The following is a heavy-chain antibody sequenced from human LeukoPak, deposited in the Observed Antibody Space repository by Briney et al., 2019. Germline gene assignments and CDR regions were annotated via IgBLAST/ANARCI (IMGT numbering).Heavy chain of an antibody. Sequence: SVKVSCNASGGTFSSYAISWVRQAPGQGLEWMGGIILIYDTAYYAKKFQGRVTITADESTSTAYMKLSNLRSEDTAVYYCASDYVSYCSATSCGIPSAFDYWGQGTLVTVSS. D-gene: IGHD2-2*01. CDR3: ASDYVSYCSATSCGIPSAFDY. V-gene: IGHV1-69*13. CDR2: IILIYDTA. J-gene: IGHJ4*02. CDR1: GGTFSSYA.